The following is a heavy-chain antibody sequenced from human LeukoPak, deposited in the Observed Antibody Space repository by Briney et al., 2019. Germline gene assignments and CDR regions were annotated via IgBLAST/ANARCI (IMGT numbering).Heavy chain of an antibody. CDR2: INNSGST. V-gene: IGHV4-34*01. Sequence: PSETLSLTCAVYGGSFSGYYWSWFRQPPGKGLEWIGEINNSGSTNYNPSLKSRVTISVDTSKNQFSLKLSSVTAADTAVYYCARGRTQGYCSSTSCSSYYFDYWGQGTLVTVSS. CDR1: GGSFSGYY. CDR3: ARGRTQGYCSSTSCSSYYFDY. D-gene: IGHD2-2*01. J-gene: IGHJ4*02.